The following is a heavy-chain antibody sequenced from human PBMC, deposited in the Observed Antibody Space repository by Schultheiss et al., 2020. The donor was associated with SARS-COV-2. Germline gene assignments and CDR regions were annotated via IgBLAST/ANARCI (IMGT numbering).Heavy chain of an antibody. CDR1: GGSINNGGYY. CDR2: IYYSGST. CDR3: ASRRLRLGELSLYGNDY. Sequence: SETLSLTCTVSGGSINNGGYYWSWIRQHPRKGLEWIGYIYYSGSTNYNPSLKSRVTISVDTSKNQFSLKLSSVTAADTAVYYCASRRLRLGELSLYGNDYWGQGTLVTVSS. V-gene: IGHV4-61*08. D-gene: IGHD3-16*02. J-gene: IGHJ4*02.